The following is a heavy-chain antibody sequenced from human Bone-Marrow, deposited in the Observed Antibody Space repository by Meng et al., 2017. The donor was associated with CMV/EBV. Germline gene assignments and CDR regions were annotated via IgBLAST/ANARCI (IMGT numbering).Heavy chain of an antibody. Sequence: GESLKISCAASGFTFSSYDMHWVRQATGKGLEWVSAIGTAGDTYYPGSVKGRFTISRENAKNSLYLQMNSLRAGDTAVYYCARVDTDYYYGMEVWGPGNTV. J-gene: IGHJ6*01. CDR2: IGTAGDT. CDR3: ARVDTDYYYGMEV. D-gene: IGHD2-2*02. V-gene: IGHV3-13*01. CDR1: GFTFSSYD.